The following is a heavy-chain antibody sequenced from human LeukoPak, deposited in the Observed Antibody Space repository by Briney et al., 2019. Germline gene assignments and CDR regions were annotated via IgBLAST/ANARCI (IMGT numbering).Heavy chain of an antibody. D-gene: IGHD3-22*01. J-gene: IGHJ4*02. CDR2: IYHSGST. CDR3: ARLSRYYDSSGYYSKPAGSEVDTQIDY. Sequence: PSETLSLTCAVSGGSISSSNWWSWVRQPPGKGLEWIGEIYHSGSTNYNPSLKSRVTISVDKSKNQFSLKLSSVTAADTAVYYCARLSRYYDSSGYYSKPAGSEVDTQIDYWGQGTLVTVSS. CDR1: GGSISSSNW. V-gene: IGHV4-4*02.